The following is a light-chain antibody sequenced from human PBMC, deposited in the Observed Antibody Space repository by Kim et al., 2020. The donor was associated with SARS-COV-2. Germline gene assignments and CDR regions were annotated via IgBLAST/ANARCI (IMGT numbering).Light chain of an antibody. J-gene: IGLJ2*01. Sequence: PGQRVTISCSGSSSNIGSNHVYWYQQFPGAAPKLLIYKNNQRPSGVPARFSGSKSGTSASLAISGLRSEDEADYYCATWDDSLTGLFGGGTKVTVL. V-gene: IGLV1-47*01. CDR2: KNN. CDR3: ATWDDSLTGL. CDR1: SSNIGSNH.